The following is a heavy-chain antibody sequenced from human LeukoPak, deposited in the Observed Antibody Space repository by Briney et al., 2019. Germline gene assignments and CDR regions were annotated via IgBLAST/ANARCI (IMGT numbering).Heavy chain of an antibody. CDR1: GFTFSSYW. CDR2: IKQDGSEK. D-gene: IGHD6-19*01. V-gene: IGHV3-7*01. CDR3: ARDHCAVAGNLDY. Sequence: GGSLRLSCAASGFTFSSYWMSWVRQAPGKGLEWVANIKQDGSEKYYVDSVKGRFTISRDNAKNSVYLQMNSLRVEDTAVYYCARDHCAVAGNLDYWGQGTLVAVPS. J-gene: IGHJ4*02.